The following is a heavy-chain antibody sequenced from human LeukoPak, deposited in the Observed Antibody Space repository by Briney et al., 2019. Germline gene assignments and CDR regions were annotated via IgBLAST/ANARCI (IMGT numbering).Heavy chain of an antibody. CDR1: GFTFSSYA. D-gene: IGHD6-13*01. J-gene: IGHJ6*02. CDR3: ARDGIGSWPLYYYYGMDV. V-gene: IGHV3-30-3*01. Sequence: GRSLRLSCAASGFTFSSYAMHWVRQAPGKGLEWVAVISYDGSNKYYADSVKGRFTISRDNSKNTLYLQMNSLRAEDTAVYYCARDGIGSWPLYYYYGMDVWGQGTTVTVSS. CDR2: ISYDGSNK.